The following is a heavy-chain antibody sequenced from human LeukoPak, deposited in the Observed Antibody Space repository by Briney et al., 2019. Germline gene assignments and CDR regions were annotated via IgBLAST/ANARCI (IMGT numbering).Heavy chain of an antibody. Sequence: GASVKVSCKASGCTFTSYYMHWVRQAPGQGLEWMGIINPSGGSTSYAQKFQGRVTMTRDTSTSTVYMELSSLRSEDTAVYYCARDSSGWHEFDYWGQGTLVTVSS. CDR2: INPSGGST. CDR3: ARDSSGWHEFDY. D-gene: IGHD6-19*01. J-gene: IGHJ4*02. CDR1: GCTFTSYY. V-gene: IGHV1-46*01.